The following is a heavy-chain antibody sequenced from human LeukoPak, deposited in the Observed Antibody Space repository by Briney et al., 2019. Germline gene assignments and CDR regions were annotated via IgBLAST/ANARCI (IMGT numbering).Heavy chain of an antibody. CDR2: ITSSSTYI. CDR1: GFTFSSYN. D-gene: IGHD3-10*01. CDR3: ARDLHGSGSYYYPTNYYYYYYMDV. V-gene: IGHV3-21*01. J-gene: IGHJ6*03. Sequence: GGSLRLSCAASGFTFSSYNMDWVRQGPGKGLEWVSSITSSSTYISYADSVKGRFTISRDNAKNSLYLQMNSLRAEDTAVYYCARDLHGSGSYYYPTNYYYYYYMDVWGKGTTVTISS.